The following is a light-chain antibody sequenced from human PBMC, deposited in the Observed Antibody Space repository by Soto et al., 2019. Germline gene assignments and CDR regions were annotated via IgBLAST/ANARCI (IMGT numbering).Light chain of an antibody. J-gene: IGKJ1*01. Sequence: VVVPQSPATLSLSPGETATLSCRASQSVSSSVAWYQHKPGQSPRLVVYSGYKRSPGIPARFSGSGSGTDFTLTISSLESEDFAIYYCQQRYSWLRVFGPGTKVDIK. CDR2: SGY. CDR1: QSVSSS. CDR3: QQRYSWLRV. V-gene: IGKV3-11*01.